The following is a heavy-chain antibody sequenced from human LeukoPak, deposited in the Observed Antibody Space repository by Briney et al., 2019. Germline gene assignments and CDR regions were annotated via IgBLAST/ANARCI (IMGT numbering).Heavy chain of an antibody. D-gene: IGHD3-9*01. J-gene: IGHJ4*02. CDR1: GGSFSGYY. Sequence: SETLSLTCAVYGGSFSGYYWSWIRQPPGKGLEWIGEINHSGSTNYNPSLKSRVTISVDTSKNQFSLKLSSVTAADTAVHYCAREDYDILTGYGFSFDYWGQGTLVTVSS. CDR2: INHSGST. V-gene: IGHV4-34*01. CDR3: AREDYDILTGYGFSFDY.